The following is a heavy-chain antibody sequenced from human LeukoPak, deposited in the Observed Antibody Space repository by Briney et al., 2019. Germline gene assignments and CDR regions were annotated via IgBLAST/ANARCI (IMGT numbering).Heavy chain of an antibody. CDR3: ARGPQGSSGYYLDY. J-gene: IGHJ4*02. CDR2: INAGNGNT. CDR1: GYTFTSYS. V-gene: IGHV1-3*01. Sequence: ASVKVSCKVSGYTFTSYSMHWVRQAPGQRLEWMGWINAGNGNTKFSQKFQGRVTITRDTSASTAYMELSSLRSEDTAVYYCARGPQGSSGYYLDYWGQGTLVTVSS. D-gene: IGHD3-22*01.